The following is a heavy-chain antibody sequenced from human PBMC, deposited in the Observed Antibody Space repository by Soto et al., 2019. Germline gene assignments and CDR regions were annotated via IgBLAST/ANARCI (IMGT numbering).Heavy chain of an antibody. V-gene: IGHV3-53*01. Sequence: GGSLRLSCAASGFTVSSNYMSWVRQAPGKGLEWVSVIYSGGSTYYADSVKGRFTISRDNSKNTLYLQMNSLRAEDTAVYYCASPNYYYSSGPYSPWGQGTLVTVSS. CDR2: IYSGGST. CDR3: ASPNYYYSSGPYSP. J-gene: IGHJ5*02. CDR1: GFTVSSNY. D-gene: IGHD3-22*01.